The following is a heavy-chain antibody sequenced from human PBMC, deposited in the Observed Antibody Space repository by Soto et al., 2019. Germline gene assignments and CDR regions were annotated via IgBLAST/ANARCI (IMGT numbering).Heavy chain of an antibody. D-gene: IGHD1-1*01. J-gene: IGHJ6*03. CDR3: ARQDSTIDYYYYMDV. Sequence: SETLSLTCTVSGGSISSYYWSWIRQPPGKGLEWIGYIYYSGSTNYNPSLKSRVTISVDTSKNQFSLKLSSVTAADTAVYYCARQDSTIDYYYYMDVWGKGTTVTVSS. CDR2: IYYSGST. V-gene: IGHV4-59*08. CDR1: GGSISSYY.